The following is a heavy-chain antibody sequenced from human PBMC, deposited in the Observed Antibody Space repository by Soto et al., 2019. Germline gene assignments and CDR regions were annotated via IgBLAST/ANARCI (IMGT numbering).Heavy chain of an antibody. J-gene: IGHJ3*02. CDR2: ISYSGNT. Sequence: SETLSLTCTVSGGSIGNQYWTWIRQRPGKGLEWIGHISYSGNTNYNPSLKSRVPISQDTSNNQSSLRLSSVTAADTAVYYCARRDWNEAFDIWGQGTMVTVSS. D-gene: IGHD1-1*01. V-gene: IGHV4-59*11. CDR1: GGSIGNQY. CDR3: ARRDWNEAFDI.